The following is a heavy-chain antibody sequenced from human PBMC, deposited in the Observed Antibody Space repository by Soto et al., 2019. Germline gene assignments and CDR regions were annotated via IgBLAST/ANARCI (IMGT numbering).Heavy chain of an antibody. J-gene: IGHJ4*02. CDR3: ARGYCSAGRCSWGVVWYFES. D-gene: IGHD2-15*01. CDR2: IYYRVSP. Sequence: QVQLQESGPGLVKPSQTLSLTCSVSGGSISSGDYYWSLVRKHTGQALECLAYIYYRVSPYYNPSCKCRRVISLDTSENQVSRKLSSVTAADTAVYYCARGYCSAGRCSWGVVWYFESCGQSSLVTVSS. CDR1: GGSISSGDYY. V-gene: IGHV4-31*03.